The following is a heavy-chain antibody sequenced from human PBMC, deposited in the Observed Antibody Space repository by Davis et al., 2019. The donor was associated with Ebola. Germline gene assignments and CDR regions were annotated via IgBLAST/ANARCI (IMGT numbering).Heavy chain of an antibody. CDR3: ARSYGAAPFDY. D-gene: IGHD4/OR15-4a*01. CDR2: IYYSGST. J-gene: IGHJ4*02. Sequence: MPSETLSLTCTVSGSSISPYYWSWIRQPPGKGLEWIGYIYYSGSTKYNLSLKGRVAISVDTSKNQFSLKLSSVTAADTAVYYCARSYGAAPFDYWGQGTFVTVSS. CDR1: GSSISPYY. V-gene: IGHV4-59*08.